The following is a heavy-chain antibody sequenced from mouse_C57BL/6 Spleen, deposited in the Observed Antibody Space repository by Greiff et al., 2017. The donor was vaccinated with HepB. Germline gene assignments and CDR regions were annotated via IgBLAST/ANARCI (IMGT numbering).Heavy chain of an antibody. V-gene: IGHV5-4*03. CDR1: GFTFSSYA. CDR2: ISDGGSYT. Sequence: DVKLVESGGGLVKPGGSLKLSCAASGFTFSSYAMSWVRQTPEKRLEWVATISDGGSYTYYPDNVKGRFTISRDNAKNNLYLQMSHLKSEDTAMYYCARARGYGSKDYYAMDYWGQGTSVTVSS. CDR3: ARARGYGSKDYYAMDY. J-gene: IGHJ4*01. D-gene: IGHD1-1*01.